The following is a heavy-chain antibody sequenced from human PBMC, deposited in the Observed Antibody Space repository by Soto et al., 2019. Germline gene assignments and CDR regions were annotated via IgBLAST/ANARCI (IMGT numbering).Heavy chain of an antibody. V-gene: IGHV1-18*01. Sequence: QVQLMQSGAEVKKPGASVRVSCKTSGYTFTRYGISWVRQAPGQRLEWMGWISGYNGNTKEAEKFQGRVTMTTDTAASTAHMELRSLTSDDTGVYYCARGSAYSTPWSFDSWGQGTLVTVSS. CDR3: ARGSAYSTPWSFDS. J-gene: IGHJ4*02. CDR1: GYTFTRYG. CDR2: ISGYNGNT. D-gene: IGHD6-13*01.